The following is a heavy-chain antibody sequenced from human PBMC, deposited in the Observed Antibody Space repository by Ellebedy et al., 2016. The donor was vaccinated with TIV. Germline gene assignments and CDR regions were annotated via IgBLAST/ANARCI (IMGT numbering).Heavy chain of an antibody. J-gene: IGHJ4*02. CDR3: ARALGGGDCY. Sequence: GGSLRLXXAASGFSFSIYGMHWVRQAPGKGLEWVAVISYDGSNKFYADSVKGRLTISRDNSKNTLYLQMNSLRAEDTAVYYCARALGGGDCYWGQGTLVTVSS. CDR2: ISYDGSNK. D-gene: IGHD2-21*02. CDR1: GFSFSIYG. V-gene: IGHV3-30*03.